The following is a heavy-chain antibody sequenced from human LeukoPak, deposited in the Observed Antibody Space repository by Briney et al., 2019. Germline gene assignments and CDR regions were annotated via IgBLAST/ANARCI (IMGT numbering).Heavy chain of an antibody. CDR3: ARGLAAAGQRGVSEY. J-gene: IGHJ4*02. CDR1: GFTFSSYW. D-gene: IGHD6-19*01. V-gene: IGHV3-7*01. Sequence: GGSLRLSCAASGFTFSSYWMSWVRQAPGKGLEWVANIKQDGSEKYYVDSVKGRFTISRDNAKNSLYLQMNSLRAEDTAVYYCARGLAAAGQRGVSEYWGQGTLVTVSS. CDR2: IKQDGSEK.